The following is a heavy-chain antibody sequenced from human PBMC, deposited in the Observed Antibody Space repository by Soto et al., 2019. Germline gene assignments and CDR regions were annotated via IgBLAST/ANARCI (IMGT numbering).Heavy chain of an antibody. CDR2: ISAYNGNT. V-gene: IGHV1-18*01. Sequence: QVQLVQSGAEVKKPGASVKVSCKASGYTFTNYGISWVRQAPGQGLEWMGRISAYNGNTKYAQKLQGRVTMTTDTSSSTAYMELRSLRSDDTAVYYCARGVDSGSYYNQYNWFDPWGQGTMVTVSS. J-gene: IGHJ5*02. D-gene: IGHD3-10*01. CDR3: ARGVDSGSYYNQYNWFDP. CDR1: GYTFTNYG.